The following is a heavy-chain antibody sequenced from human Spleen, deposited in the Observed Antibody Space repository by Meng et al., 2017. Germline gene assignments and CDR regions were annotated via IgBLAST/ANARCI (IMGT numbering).Heavy chain of an antibody. CDR2: FVNYVDT. D-gene: IGHD2-15*01. CDR1: GYTFGSYG. CDR3: ASGTPGRSYCDY. V-gene: IGHV1-18*01. J-gene: IGHJ4*02. Sequence: QGQLVQPGAEVMKPGASVRVSCKASGYTFGSYGICWVRQAPGQGLEWMGWFVNYVDTYPAPKFQGRVTMTTDTHTNTAFMELRSLTSDDTAVYYCASGTPGRSYCDYWGQGTLVTV.